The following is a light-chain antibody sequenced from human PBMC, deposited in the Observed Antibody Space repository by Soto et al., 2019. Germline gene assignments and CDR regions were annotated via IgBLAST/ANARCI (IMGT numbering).Light chain of an antibody. V-gene: IGKV1-39*01. CDR1: ENINNY. Sequence: DIHVTQSPSSLPASLGDRVTITCRASENINNYLSWYHQKPGKAPKLLIYGASTLKTGVPSRFSGSGSGTDFTFTIGGLQPDDFATYYCAQIYTAQWTFGQGTTVDLK. J-gene: IGKJ1*01. CDR2: GAS. CDR3: AQIYTAQWT.